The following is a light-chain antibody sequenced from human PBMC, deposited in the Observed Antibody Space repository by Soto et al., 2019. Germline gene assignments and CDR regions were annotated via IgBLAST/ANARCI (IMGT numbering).Light chain of an antibody. J-gene: IGKJ1*01. V-gene: IGKV1-5*01. Sequence: DIQMTQSPSSLSASVGDRVTITCRASQYIGDFLNWYQQKPGKAPKLLIYDASTLESGVSSRFSGTGSETECTLTITDLQADDLATYFCHQYKTYSTFGQGTKVDIK. CDR1: QYIGDF. CDR2: DAS. CDR3: HQYKTYST.